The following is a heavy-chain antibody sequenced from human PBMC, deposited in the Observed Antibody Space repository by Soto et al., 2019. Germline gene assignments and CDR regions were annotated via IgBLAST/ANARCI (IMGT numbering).Heavy chain of an antibody. V-gene: IGHV1-46*01. Sequence: QVQLVQSGAEVKKPGASVKVSCKASGDTFTDYYIHWVRQAPGQGLEWMGTVNPSGGHTTYAQHFLGRIPXTXXXSXXTLYRELTSLTSEDTAVYYCARGGHVVVVTAALDYWGQGTLVTVSS. CDR3: ARGGHVVVVTAALDY. CDR1: GDTFTDYY. D-gene: IGHD2-21*02. CDR2: VNPSGGHT. J-gene: IGHJ4*02.